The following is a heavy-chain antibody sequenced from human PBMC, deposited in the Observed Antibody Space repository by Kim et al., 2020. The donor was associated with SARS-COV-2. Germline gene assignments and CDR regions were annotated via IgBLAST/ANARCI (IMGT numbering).Heavy chain of an antibody. V-gene: IGHV4-34*01. J-gene: IGHJ6*02. D-gene: IGHD3-10*01. Sequence: SETLSLTCAVYGGSFSGYYWSWIRQPPGKGLEWIGEINHSGSTNYNPSLKSRVTISVDTSKNQFSLKLSSVTAADTAVYYCARTMVRVPGGSQRNYYGMDVWGQGTTVTVSS. CDR1: GGSFSGYY. CDR3: ARTMVRVPGGSQRNYYGMDV. CDR2: INHSGST.